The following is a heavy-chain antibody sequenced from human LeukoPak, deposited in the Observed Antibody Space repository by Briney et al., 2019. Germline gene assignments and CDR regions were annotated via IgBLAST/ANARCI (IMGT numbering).Heavy chain of an antibody. CDR2: INHSGGS. CDR3: ARRGGVLRYFDWLFVDAFDI. V-gene: IGHV4-34*01. D-gene: IGHD3-9*01. Sequence: PSETLSLTCAVYGGSFSGYYWSWIRQPPGKGLEWIGEINHSGGSNYNPSLKSRVTISVDTSKNQFSLKLSSVTAADTAVYYCARRGGVLRYFDWLFVDAFDIWGQGTMVTVSS. J-gene: IGHJ3*02. CDR1: GGSFSGYY.